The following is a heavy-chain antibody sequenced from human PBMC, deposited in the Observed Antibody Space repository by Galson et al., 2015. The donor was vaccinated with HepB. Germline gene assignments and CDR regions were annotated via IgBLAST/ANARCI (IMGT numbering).Heavy chain of an antibody. D-gene: IGHD5-12*01. V-gene: IGHV3-30*18. Sequence: SLRLSCAASGFTFSSYGMHWVRQAPGKGLEWVAVISYDGSNKYYADSVKGRFTISRGNSKNTLYLQMNSLRAEDTAVYYCAKDRGIVATFYDAFDIWGQGTMVTVSS. CDR3: AKDRGIVATFYDAFDI. CDR1: GFTFSSYG. CDR2: ISYDGSNK. J-gene: IGHJ3*02.